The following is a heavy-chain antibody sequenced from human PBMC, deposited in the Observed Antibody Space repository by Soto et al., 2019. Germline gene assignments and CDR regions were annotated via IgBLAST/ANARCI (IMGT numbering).Heavy chain of an antibody. CDR1: GYTFTSYG. Sequence: QVQLVQSGAAVKKPGASVKVSCKASGYTFTSYGISWVRQAPGQGLEWMGWISAYNGNTNYAQKLQGRFTMTTDTSPSTAHMELGSLRSDDTAVYYCARGDILTVYYYGMDVWGQGTTVTVSS. D-gene: IGHD3-9*01. V-gene: IGHV1-18*01. CDR3: ARGDILTVYYYGMDV. CDR2: ISAYNGNT. J-gene: IGHJ6*02.